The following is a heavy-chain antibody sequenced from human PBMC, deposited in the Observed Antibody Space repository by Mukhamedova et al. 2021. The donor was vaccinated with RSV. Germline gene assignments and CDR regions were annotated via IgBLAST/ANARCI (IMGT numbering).Heavy chain of an antibody. CDR1: G. D-gene: IGHD2-2*01. CDR3: ANVPSCTSATCYGPDGFNI. CDR2: ISGSGENI. J-gene: IGHJ3*02. V-gene: IGHV3-23*01. Sequence: GMSWVRQAPGKGLEWVSGISGSGENIFYADSVKGRLTISRDNSINILYLQMNSLRGEDTAVYYCANVPSCTSATCYGPDGFNIWGQG.